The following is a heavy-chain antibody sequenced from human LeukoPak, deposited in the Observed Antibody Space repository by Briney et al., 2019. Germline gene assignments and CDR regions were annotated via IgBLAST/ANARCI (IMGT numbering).Heavy chain of an antibody. D-gene: IGHD3-10*01. J-gene: IGHJ4*02. CDR3: ALGTLWFGELLGD. Sequence: GGSLRLSCAASGFTFSSYWMHWVRQAPGKGLVWVSRINSDGSSTSYADSVKGRFTISRDNAKNTLYLQMNSLRAEDTAMYYCALGTLWFGELLGDWGQGTLVTVSS. V-gene: IGHV3-74*01. CDR1: GFTFSSYW. CDR2: INSDGSST.